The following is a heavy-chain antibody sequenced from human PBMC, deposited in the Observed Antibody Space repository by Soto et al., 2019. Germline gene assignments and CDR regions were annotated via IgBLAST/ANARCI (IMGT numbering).Heavy chain of an antibody. D-gene: IGHD2-2*01. CDR2: VYYSGST. CDR3: ARHRIFAGEGTSCYGDAFDI. J-gene: IGHJ3*02. Sequence: QVQLQESGPGLVKPSETLSLTCTVSGGSLSSYYWSWIRQPPGKGLEWIGYVYYSGSTNYNPSLKSRVTISVDTSKNQFSLKLSSVTAADTAVYFCARHRIFAGEGTSCYGDAFDIWGQGTMVTVSS. CDR1: GGSLSSYY. V-gene: IGHV4-59*08.